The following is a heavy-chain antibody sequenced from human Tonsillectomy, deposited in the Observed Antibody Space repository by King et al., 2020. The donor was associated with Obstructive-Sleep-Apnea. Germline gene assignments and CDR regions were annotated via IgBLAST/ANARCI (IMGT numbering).Heavy chain of an antibody. CDR1: GYTLTELS. D-gene: IGHD2-15*01. J-gene: IGHJ4*02. CDR3: ATDLWDCSGGSCYYDY. V-gene: IGHV1-24*01. CDR2: FAPEDGET. Sequence: QLVQSGAEVKKPGASVKVSCKVSGYTLTELSIHCVRQAPGKGLEWMGGFAPEDGETIYAQKFQGRVTMTVDTSTDTAYMELSSLRSEDTAVYYCATDLWDCSGGSCYYDYWGQGTLVTVSS.